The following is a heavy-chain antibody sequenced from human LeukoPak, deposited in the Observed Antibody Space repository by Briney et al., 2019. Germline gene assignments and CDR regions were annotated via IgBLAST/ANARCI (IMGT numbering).Heavy chain of an antibody. D-gene: IGHD3-16*01. CDR2: THISGST. CDR3: ARDSSSVGFDY. V-gene: IGHV4-4*07. J-gene: IGHJ4*02. Sequence: PSETLSLTCTVSGDSISSYYWSWIRQPAGKGLEWIGRTHISGSTNYNPSLKSRLTMSVDTSKSQFSLKLSSVTAADTAVYYCARDSSSVGFDYWGQGTLVTVSS. CDR1: GDSISSYY.